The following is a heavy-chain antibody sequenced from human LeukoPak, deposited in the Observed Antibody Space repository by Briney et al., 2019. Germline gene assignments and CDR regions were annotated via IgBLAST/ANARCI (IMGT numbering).Heavy chain of an antibody. Sequence: PSGTLSLTCAVSGGSISSSNWWSWVRQPPGKGLEWIGEIYHSGSTNYNPSLESRVTISVDKSKNQFSLKLSSVTAADTAVYYCARGLRITMVRGADYFDYWGQGTLVTVSS. V-gene: IGHV4-4*02. D-gene: IGHD3-10*01. CDR2: IYHSGST. CDR3: ARGLRITMVRGADYFDY. CDR1: GGSISSSNW. J-gene: IGHJ4*02.